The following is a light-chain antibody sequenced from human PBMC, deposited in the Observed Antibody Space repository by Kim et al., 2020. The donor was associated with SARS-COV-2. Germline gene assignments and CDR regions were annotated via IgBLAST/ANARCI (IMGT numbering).Light chain of an antibody. V-gene: IGKV1-27*01. Sequence: DIQMTQSPSSLSASVGDGVTITCRASQGISNYLAWYQQKPGEAPKLLIYAASTLQYGVSTRFSGSGSGTEFTLTISDLKPEDVATHYCQKYDHAPWTFGHGTQVDIK. CDR1: QGISNY. CDR2: AAS. J-gene: IGKJ1*01. CDR3: QKYDHAPWT.